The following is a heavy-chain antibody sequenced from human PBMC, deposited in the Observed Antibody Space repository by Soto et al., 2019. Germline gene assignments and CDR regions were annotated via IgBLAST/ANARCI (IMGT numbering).Heavy chain of an antibody. Sequence: EVQLLESGGGLVQPGGSLRLSCAASGFTFSSYAMSWVRQAPGKGLEWVSAISGSGGGTYYADSVKGRFTISRDNSKNPLYLKMNSLRDEDTAVFYCALIGYYDYIWGRYRYTGGALDAYWGQGPLVTVSS. CDR1: GFTFSSYA. V-gene: IGHV3-23*01. J-gene: IGHJ4*02. D-gene: IGHD3-16*02. CDR2: ISGSGGGT. CDR3: ALIGYYDYIWGRYRYTGGALDAY.